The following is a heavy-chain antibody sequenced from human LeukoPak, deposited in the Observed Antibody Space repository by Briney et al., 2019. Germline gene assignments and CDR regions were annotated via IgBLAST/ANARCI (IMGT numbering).Heavy chain of an antibody. CDR1: GFTVSSNY. Sequence: GGSLRLSCAASGFTVSSNYMSWVRQAPGKGLEWVSIIHSGGSTYYADSVKGRVTISRDNSKDTVSLQVNSLRAEDTAVYYCARSMTLTDAFDVWGQRTMVTDSS. V-gene: IGHV3-53*01. D-gene: IGHD2-21*01. CDR2: IHSGGST. CDR3: ARSMTLTDAFDV. J-gene: IGHJ3*01.